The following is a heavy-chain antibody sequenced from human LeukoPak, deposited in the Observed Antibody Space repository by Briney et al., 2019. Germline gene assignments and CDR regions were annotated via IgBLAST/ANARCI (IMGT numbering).Heavy chain of an antibody. CDR1: GFTFSSYA. V-gene: IGHV3-30*02. J-gene: IGHJ3*02. CDR3: AKDQKKAFDI. Sequence: GGSLRLSCAASGFTFSSYAMSWVRQAPGKGLEWVAFIRYDGSNKYYADSVKGRFTISRDNSKNTLYLQMNSLRAEDTAVYYCAKDQKKAFDIWGQGTMVTVSS. CDR2: IRYDGSNK.